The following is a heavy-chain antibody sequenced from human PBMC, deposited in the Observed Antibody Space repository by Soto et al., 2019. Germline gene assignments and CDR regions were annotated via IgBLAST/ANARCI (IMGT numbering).Heavy chain of an antibody. CDR3: AKDTLAYCGGAYYSPFDY. Sequence: GGSLRLSCAASGFTFSSYAMSWVRQAPGKGLEWVSAISGSGGSTYYADSVKGRFTISRDNSKNTLYLQMNSLRAEDTAVYYCAKDTLAYCGGAYYSPFDYWGQGTLVTVSS. J-gene: IGHJ4*02. CDR2: ISGSGGST. CDR1: GFTFSSYA. V-gene: IGHV3-23*01. D-gene: IGHD2-21*02.